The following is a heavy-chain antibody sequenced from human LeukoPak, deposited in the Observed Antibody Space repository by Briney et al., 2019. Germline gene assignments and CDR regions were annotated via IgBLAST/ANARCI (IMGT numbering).Heavy chain of an antibody. D-gene: IGHD3-10*01. J-gene: IGHJ5*02. CDR3: ARAVDAVWFGESWDWFDP. Sequence: GGSLRLSCAASGFTFSSYWMSWVRQAPGKGLEWVTNIKQDGSEKYYVDSVKGRFTISRDNAKNSLYLQMNSLRAEDTAVYYCARAVDAVWFGESWDWFDPWGQGTLVTVSS. CDR1: GFTFSSYW. CDR2: IKQDGSEK. V-gene: IGHV3-7*03.